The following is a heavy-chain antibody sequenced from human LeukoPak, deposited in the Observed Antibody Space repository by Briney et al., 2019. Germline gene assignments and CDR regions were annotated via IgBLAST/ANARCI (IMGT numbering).Heavy chain of an antibody. Sequence: GGSLRLSCAASGFTFSSYSMNWVRQAPGKGLEWVSYISSSSSTIYYADSVKGRFTISRDNAKDSLYLQMNSLRAEDTAVYYCARSTTVMSAFDIWGQGTMVTVSS. CDR2: ISSSSSTI. V-gene: IGHV3-48*04. CDR3: ARSTTVMSAFDI. D-gene: IGHD4-17*01. CDR1: GFTFSSYS. J-gene: IGHJ3*02.